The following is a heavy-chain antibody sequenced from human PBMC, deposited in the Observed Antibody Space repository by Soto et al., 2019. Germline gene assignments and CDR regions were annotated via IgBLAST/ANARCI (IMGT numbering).Heavy chain of an antibody. J-gene: IGHJ3*01. V-gene: IGHV3-53*01. D-gene: IGHD1-1*01. CDR2: LYDVDGS. CDR3: ATWHEREHAYDV. Sequence: DVQLVESGGGLIQPGESLRLSCAAFGLTISGKKYVSWVRQAPGNGLEWVSALYDVDGSFYADSVKGRFTTSSDSSKTTVYRQMNDLRPDDTAVYYCATWHEREHAYDVWGQGTTVTVSS. CDR1: GLTISGKKY.